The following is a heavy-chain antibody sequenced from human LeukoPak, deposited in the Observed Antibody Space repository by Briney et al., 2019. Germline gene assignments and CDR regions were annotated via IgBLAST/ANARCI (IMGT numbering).Heavy chain of an antibody. CDR3: AILHRVVPAYYFDY. D-gene: IGHD2-15*01. Sequence: PSETLSLTCTVSGGSISTYYWSWIRQPAGKGLEWIGRIYTSGSTNFNPSLKSRVTMSVDTSKNQFSLKLSSVTAADTAVYYCAILHRVVPAYYFDYWGQGTLVTVSS. CDR2: IYTSGST. V-gene: IGHV4-4*07. CDR1: GGSISTYY. J-gene: IGHJ4*02.